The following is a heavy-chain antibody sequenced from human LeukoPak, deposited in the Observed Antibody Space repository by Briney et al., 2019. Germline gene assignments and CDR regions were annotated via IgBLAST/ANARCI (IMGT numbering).Heavy chain of an antibody. Sequence: GASVKVSCKASGYTFTSYYMHWVRQAPGQGLEWMGIINPSGGSTSYAQKFQGRVTMTRDTSTSTVYMELSSLRSEDTAVYYCARGRGYCSSTSCYLSEEYYFDYWGQGTLVTVSS. J-gene: IGHJ4*02. D-gene: IGHD2-2*01. V-gene: IGHV1-46*01. CDR2: INPSGGST. CDR3: ARGRGYCSSTSCYLSEEYYFDY. CDR1: GYTFTSYY.